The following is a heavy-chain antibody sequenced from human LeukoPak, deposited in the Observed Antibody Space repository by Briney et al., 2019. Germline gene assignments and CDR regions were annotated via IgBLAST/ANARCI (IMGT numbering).Heavy chain of an antibody. V-gene: IGHV3-74*01. CDR1: GLTFSSYL. J-gene: IGHJ4*02. CDR2: INSDGSST. Sequence: PGGSLRLSCAASGLTFSSYLMHWVRPAPGEGLGWVSCINSDGSSTSYADSVKGRFTISRDNAKNTLYLQMNSLRAEDTAVYYCAREGLDKTTFDYWGQGTLVTVSS. D-gene: IGHD4-17*01. CDR3: AREGLDKTTFDY.